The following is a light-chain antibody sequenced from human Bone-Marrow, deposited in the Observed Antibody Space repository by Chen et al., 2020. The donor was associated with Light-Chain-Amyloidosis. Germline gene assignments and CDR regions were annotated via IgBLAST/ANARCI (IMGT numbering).Light chain of an antibody. J-gene: IGKJ2*01. CDR3: QQYKSYTFT. Sequence: DIRMTQSPPTLSASVGDRVTITCRASQDIGDWLAWFQQKPGKAPNLLIYKASNVQSGVPSKFTGSGSGTEFTLTIDSLQPDDFALYFCQQYKSYTFTFGQGTQL. CDR1: QDIGDW. CDR2: KAS. V-gene: IGKV1-5*03.